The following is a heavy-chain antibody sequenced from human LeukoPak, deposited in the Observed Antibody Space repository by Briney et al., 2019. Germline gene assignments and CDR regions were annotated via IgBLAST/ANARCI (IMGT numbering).Heavy chain of an antibody. D-gene: IGHD3-10*01. CDR3: ARDKFTWVGGFFKTNGGYKGRDV. Sequence: GGSLRLSCAASGFTFSSYSMNWVRQAPGKGLEWVSSISSSSSYIYYADSVKGRFTISRDNAKNSLYLQMNSLRAEDTAVYYCARDKFTWVGGFFKTNGGYKGRDVGGKGTRVPVP. CDR2: ISSSSSYI. CDR1: GFTFSSYS. V-gene: IGHV3-21*01. J-gene: IGHJ6*04.